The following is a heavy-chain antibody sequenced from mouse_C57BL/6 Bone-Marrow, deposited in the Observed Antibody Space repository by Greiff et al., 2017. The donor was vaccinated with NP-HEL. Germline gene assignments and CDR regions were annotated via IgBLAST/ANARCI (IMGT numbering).Heavy chain of an antibody. J-gene: IGHJ4*01. D-gene: IGHD6-1*01. Sequence: EVQLQQSGPELVKPGASVKISCKASGYSFTGYYMNWVKQSPEKSLEWIGEINPSTGGTTYNQKFKAKATLTVDKSSSTAYMQLKSLTSEDSAVYYCARAICPYAMDYWGQGTSVTVSS. V-gene: IGHV1-42*01. CDR3: ARAICPYAMDY. CDR2: INPSTGGT. CDR1: GYSFTGYY.